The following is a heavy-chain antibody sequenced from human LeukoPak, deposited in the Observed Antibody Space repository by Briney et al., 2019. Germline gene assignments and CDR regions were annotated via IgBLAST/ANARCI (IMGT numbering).Heavy chain of an antibody. Sequence: PSETLSLTCAVYGGSFSGYYWSWIRQPPGKGLEWIGEINHSGSTNYNPSLKSRVTISVDTSKSQFSLKLSSVTAADTAVYYCARGRYCSSTSCYFFKAVGYFQHLGQGTLVTVSS. V-gene: IGHV4-34*01. CDR3: ARGRYCSSTSCYFFKAVGYFQH. CDR1: GGSFSGYY. CDR2: INHSGST. J-gene: IGHJ1*01. D-gene: IGHD2-2*01.